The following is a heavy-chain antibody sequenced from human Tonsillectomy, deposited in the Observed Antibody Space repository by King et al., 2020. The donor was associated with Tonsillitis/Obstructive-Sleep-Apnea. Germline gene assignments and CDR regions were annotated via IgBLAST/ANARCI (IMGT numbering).Heavy chain of an antibody. D-gene: IGHD2-15*01. J-gene: IGHJ5*02. Sequence: PLQESGPGLVKPSETLSLTCTVSGGSISSSSYYWGWIRQPPGKGLEWIGSIYYSGSTYYNPSLKSRVTISVDTSKNQFSLKLSSVTAADTAVYYCARHRGCSGGSCHPSNWFDPWGQGTLVTVSS. CDR3: ARHRGCSGGSCHPSNWFDP. CDR1: GGSISSSSYY. CDR2: IYYSGST. V-gene: IGHV4-39*01.